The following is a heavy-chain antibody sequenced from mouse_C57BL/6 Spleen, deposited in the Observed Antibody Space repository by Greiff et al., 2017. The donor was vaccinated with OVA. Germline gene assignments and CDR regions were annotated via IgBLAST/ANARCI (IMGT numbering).Heavy chain of an antibody. J-gene: IGHJ2*01. D-gene: IGHD4-1*01. Sequence: QVQLQQPGAELVKPGASVKLSCKASGYTFTSYWMHWVKQRPGQGLEWIGMIHPNSGSTNYNEKFKSKATLTVDKSSSTAYMQLSSLTSEDSAVYYCARSLTGTFYFDYWGQGTTLTVSS. V-gene: IGHV1-64*01. CDR1: GYTFTSYW. CDR3: ARSLTGTFYFDY. CDR2: IHPNSGST.